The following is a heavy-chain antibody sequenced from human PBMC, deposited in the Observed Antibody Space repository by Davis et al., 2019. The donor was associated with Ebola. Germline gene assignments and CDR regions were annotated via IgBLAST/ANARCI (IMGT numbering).Heavy chain of an antibody. V-gene: IGHV3-7*03. D-gene: IGHD6-13*01. CDR1: GFTFSSYW. J-gene: IGHJ5*02. Sequence: GGSLTLSCAASGFTFSSYWMSWVRQAPGKGLESVANIKQDGSVVNYVDSVMGRFTISRDNTQKSLYLQMNGLRVEDTAIYYCGRYSSTWGWIDPWGQGTLVTVS. CDR2: IKQDGSVV. CDR3: GRYSSTWGWIDP.